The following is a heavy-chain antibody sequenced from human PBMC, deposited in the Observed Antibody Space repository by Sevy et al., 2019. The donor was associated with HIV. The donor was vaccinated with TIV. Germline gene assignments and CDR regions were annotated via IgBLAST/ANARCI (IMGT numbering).Heavy chain of an antibody. D-gene: IGHD2-2*01. CDR1: GGTFSSYA. CDR3: AREGPGTVVVPAVTKYNWFDP. V-gene: IGHV1-69*06. CDR2: IIPIFGTA. J-gene: IGHJ5*02. Sequence: ASVKVSCKASGGTFSSYAISWVRQAPGQGLEWMGGIIPIFGTANYAQKFQVRVTITADKSTSSAYMELSSLRSEDTAVYYCAREGPGTVVVPAVTKYNWFDPWGQGTLVTVSS.